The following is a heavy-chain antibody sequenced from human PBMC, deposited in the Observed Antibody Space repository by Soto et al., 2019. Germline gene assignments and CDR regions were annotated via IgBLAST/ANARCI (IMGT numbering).Heavy chain of an antibody. CDR2: INHSGST. V-gene: IGHV4-34*01. CDR3: ARGITMVRGLYYYGMDV. D-gene: IGHD3-10*01. CDR1: GGSFSGYY. Sequence: SETLSLTCAVYGGSFSGYYWSWIRQPPGKGLEWIGEINHSGSTNYNPSLKSRVTISVDTSKNQFSLKLSSVTAADTAVYYCARGITMVRGLYYYGMDVWGQGTTVT. J-gene: IGHJ6*02.